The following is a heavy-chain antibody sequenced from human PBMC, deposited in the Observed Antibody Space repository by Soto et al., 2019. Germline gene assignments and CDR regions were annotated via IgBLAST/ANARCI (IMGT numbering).Heavy chain of an antibody. CDR3: VIQRSGVVY. CDR2: INPNNGGT. CDR1: GYSFNGNS. V-gene: IGHV1-2*04. J-gene: IGHJ4*02. Sequence: QVHLVQSGAEVKKPGASVRVSCKASGYSFNGNSIHCVRQAPGQGLEWMGWINPNNGGTNYAQRFRGWFTMTRDTSVSTASMDLNRLKDDDTAFDYWVIQRSGVVYWGQETLVTVSS. D-gene: IGHD1-26*01.